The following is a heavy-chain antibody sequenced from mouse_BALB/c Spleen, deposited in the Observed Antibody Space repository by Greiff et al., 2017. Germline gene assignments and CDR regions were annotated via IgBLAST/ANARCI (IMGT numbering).Heavy chain of an antibody. J-gene: IGHJ2*01. CDR2: IYPGDGDT. CDR1: GYAFSSYW. D-gene: IGHD1-1*01. Sequence: VQLQQSGAELVRPGSSVKISCKASGYAFSSYWMNWVKQRPGQGLEWIGQIYPGDGDTNYNGKFKGKATLTADKSSSTAYMQLSSLTSEDSAVYFCARTSYYGSSSYYFDYWGQGTTLTVSS. V-gene: IGHV1-80*01. CDR3: ARTSYYGSSSYYFDY.